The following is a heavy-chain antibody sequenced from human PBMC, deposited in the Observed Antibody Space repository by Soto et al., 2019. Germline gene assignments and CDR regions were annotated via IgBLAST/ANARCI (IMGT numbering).Heavy chain of an antibody. CDR2: IIPIFGTA. Sequence: VRQDPGQGLALMGGIIPIFGTANYAQKFQGRVTITADESTSTAYMELSSLRSEDTAVYYCARAPWNGGNAPPQIWGQGTLVTVSS. D-gene: IGHD1-1*01. CDR3: ARAPWNGGNAPPQI. J-gene: IGHJ4*02. V-gene: IGHV1-69*01.